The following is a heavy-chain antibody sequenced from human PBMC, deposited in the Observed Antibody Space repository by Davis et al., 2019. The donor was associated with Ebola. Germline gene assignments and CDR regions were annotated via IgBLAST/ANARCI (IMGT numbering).Heavy chain of an antibody. V-gene: IGHV4-34*01. Sequence: SETLSLTCTVSGASISSYYWSWIRQPPGKGLEWIGEINHSGSTNYNPSLKSRVTISVDTSKNQFSLKLSSVTAADTAVYYCAGSSWYKPGGYWGQGTLVTVSS. J-gene: IGHJ4*02. CDR3: AGSSWYKPGGY. CDR1: GASISSYY. D-gene: IGHD6-13*01. CDR2: INHSGST.